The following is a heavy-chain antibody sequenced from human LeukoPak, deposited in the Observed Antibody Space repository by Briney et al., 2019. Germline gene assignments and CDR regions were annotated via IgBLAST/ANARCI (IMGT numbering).Heavy chain of an antibody. CDR2: IGESGGST. J-gene: IGHJ4*02. D-gene: IGHD1-1*01. V-gene: IGHV3-23*01. Sequence: GGSLRLSCSASGFTLSDYVMRWVRQAPEEGLEWVSSIGESGGSTYYADSVKGRFTISRDTSKNTLYLQMNSLRAEDTAIYYCARAPRGNNCYVDYWGQGTLVTVSS. CDR3: ARAPRGNNCYVDY. CDR1: GFTLSDYV.